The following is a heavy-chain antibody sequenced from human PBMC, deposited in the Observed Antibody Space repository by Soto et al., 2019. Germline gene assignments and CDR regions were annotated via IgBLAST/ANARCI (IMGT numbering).Heavy chain of an antibody. J-gene: IGHJ3*02. V-gene: IGHV1-69*02. CDR1: GGTFSSYT. CDR3: ARGNYAITIFGVGPIPDAFDI. CDR2: IIPILGIA. Sequence: ASVKVSCKASGGTFSSYTISWVRQAPGQGLEWMGRIIPILGIANYAQKFQGRVTITADKSTSTAYMELSSLRSEDTAVYYCARGNYAITIFGVGPIPDAFDIWGQGTMVTVSS. D-gene: IGHD3-3*01.